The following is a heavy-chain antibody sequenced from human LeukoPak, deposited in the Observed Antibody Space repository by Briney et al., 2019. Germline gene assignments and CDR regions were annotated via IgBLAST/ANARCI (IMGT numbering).Heavy chain of an antibody. CDR2: ISYDGSNK. CDR3: ARTPSDYRVGFDY. Sequence: GRSLRLSCAASGFTFSSYAMHWVRQAPGKGLEWVAVISYDGSNKYYADSVKGRFTISRDNSKNTLYLQMNSLGAEDTAVYYCARTPSDYRVGFDYWGQGTLVTVSS. D-gene: IGHD4-11*01. CDR1: GFTFSSYA. V-gene: IGHV3-30*04. J-gene: IGHJ4*02.